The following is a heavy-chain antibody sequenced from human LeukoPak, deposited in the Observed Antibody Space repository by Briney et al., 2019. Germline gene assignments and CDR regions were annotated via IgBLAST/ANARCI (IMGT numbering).Heavy chain of an antibody. CDR1: GGSISSYY. CDR3: ARETSVGSAYFDS. Sequence: SETLSLTCTVSGGSISSYYWGWLRQAPGKGLEWIGTTHYTGITYSNPSLMSRVTISVNTSKNLFSLSLRSVSAADTAVYYCARETSVGSAYFDSWGQGTRVSVSS. D-gene: IGHD6-19*01. J-gene: IGHJ4*02. V-gene: IGHV4-59*12. CDR2: THYTGIT.